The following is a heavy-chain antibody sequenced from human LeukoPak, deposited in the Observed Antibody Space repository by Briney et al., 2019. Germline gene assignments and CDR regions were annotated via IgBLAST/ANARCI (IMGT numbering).Heavy chain of an antibody. J-gene: IGHJ6*03. CDR2: INHSGST. D-gene: IGHD3-3*01. CDR3: ARGRKRIRFLEGGPHPYYYMDV. V-gene: IGHV4-34*01. Sequence: SETLSLTCAVYGGSFSGYYWSWIRQPPGKGLEWIGEINHSGSTNYNPSLKSRVTISVDTSKNQFSLKLSSVTAADTAVYYCARGRKRIRFLEGGPHPYYYMDVWGKGTTVTVSS. CDR1: GGSFSGYY.